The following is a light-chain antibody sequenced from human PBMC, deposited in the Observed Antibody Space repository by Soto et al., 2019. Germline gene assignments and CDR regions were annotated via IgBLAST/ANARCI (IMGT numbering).Light chain of an antibody. CDR1: SSDVGAYNY. J-gene: IGLJ1*01. CDR3: CSYAGTYSYV. Sequence: SALTQPRSVSGSPGQSVTISCTGTSSDVGAYNYVSWYQHHPGKAPKYMIYDVSKRPSGVPDRFSGSKSGNTASLTISGLQAEDEADYYCCSYAGTYSYVFGTGTKVTVL. CDR2: DVS. V-gene: IGLV2-11*01.